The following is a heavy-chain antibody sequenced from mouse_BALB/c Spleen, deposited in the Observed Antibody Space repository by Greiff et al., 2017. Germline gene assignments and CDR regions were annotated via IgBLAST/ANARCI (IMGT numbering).Heavy chain of an antibody. CDR3: TRADYDGSFAY. Sequence: EVQLVESGGGLVKPGGSLKLSCAASGFTFSSYTMSWVRQTPEKRLEWVATISSGGSYTYYPDSVKGRFTISRDNAKNTLYLQMSSLKSEDTAMYYCTRADYDGSFAYWGQGTLVTVSA. CDR1: GFTFSSYT. J-gene: IGHJ3*01. V-gene: IGHV5-6-4*01. D-gene: IGHD2-4*01. CDR2: ISSGGSYT.